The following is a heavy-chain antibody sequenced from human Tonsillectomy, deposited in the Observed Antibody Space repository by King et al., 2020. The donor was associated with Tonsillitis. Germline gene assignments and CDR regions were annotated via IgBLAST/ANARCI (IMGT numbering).Heavy chain of an antibody. CDR1: GYTSTTYG. Sequence: VQLVESGAEVKKPGASVKVSCKASGYTSTTYGITWVRQAPGQGLEWMGWINAYNGNTLYAQKLQGRVTITTDTSTRTAYMELRSLRSDDTAVYYCALDILTGFYDYWGKGTQVTVSS. V-gene: IGHV1-18*01. D-gene: IGHD3-9*01. CDR3: ALDILTGFYDY. J-gene: IGHJ4*02. CDR2: INAYNGNT.